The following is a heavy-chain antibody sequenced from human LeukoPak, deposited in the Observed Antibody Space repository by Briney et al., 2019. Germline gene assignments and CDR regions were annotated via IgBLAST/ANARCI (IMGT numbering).Heavy chain of an antibody. CDR2: IYYSGST. V-gene: IGHV4-59*01. CDR1: GGSISNYH. J-gene: IGHJ6*02. CDR3: ARDSHYYGMDV. Sequence: NPSETLSLTCIVSGGSISNYHWSWIRQPPGKGLEWIGYIYYSGSTNYNPSLKSRVTISVDTSKNQFSLKLSSVTAADTAVYYCARDSHYYGMDVWGQGTTVTVSS.